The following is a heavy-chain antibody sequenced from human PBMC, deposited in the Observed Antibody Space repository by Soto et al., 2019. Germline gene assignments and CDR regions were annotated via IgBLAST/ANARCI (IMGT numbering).Heavy chain of an antibody. Sequence: ASVKVSFKASGYSFTDYHIHWLRQSAGQGLEWLGRINPKSGGTSTAQKFQGWVTMTTDTSISTASMELTRLTSDDTAIYYCARGDSTDCSNGVCSFFYNHDMDVWGQGTTVTVSS. CDR3: ARGDSTDCSNGVCSFFYNHDMDV. CDR2: INPKSGGT. D-gene: IGHD2-8*01. J-gene: IGHJ6*02. CDR1: GYSFTDYH. V-gene: IGHV1-2*04.